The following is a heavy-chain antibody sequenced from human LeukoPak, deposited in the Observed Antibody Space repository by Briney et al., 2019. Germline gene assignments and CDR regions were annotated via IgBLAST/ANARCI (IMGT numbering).Heavy chain of an antibody. CDR2: IYPGDSDT. V-gene: IGHV5-51*01. CDR1: GYSFNSYW. D-gene: IGHD5-18*01. CDR3: ARGAVDTAMVYYFDY. J-gene: IGHJ4*02. Sequence: GESLKISCKGSGYSFNSYWIGWVRQMPGKGLEWMGIIYPGDSDTRYSPSFQGQVTISADKSISTAYLQWSSLKASDNAMYYCARGAVDTAMVYYFDYWGQGTLVTVSA.